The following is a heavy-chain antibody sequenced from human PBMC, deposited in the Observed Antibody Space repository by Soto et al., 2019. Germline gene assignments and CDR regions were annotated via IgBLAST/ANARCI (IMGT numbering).Heavy chain of an antibody. V-gene: IGHV1-69*13. CDR2: IIPIFGTA. D-gene: IGHD6-13*01. Sequence: PVKVSCKAPRVTFSSYASCWARQAPGQGLEWMGGIIPIFGTANYAQKFQGRVTITADESTSTAYMELSSLRSEDTAVYYCAREPPGIAAADYWGQGTLVTVSS. CDR3: AREPPGIAAADY. J-gene: IGHJ4*02. CDR1: RVTFSSYA.